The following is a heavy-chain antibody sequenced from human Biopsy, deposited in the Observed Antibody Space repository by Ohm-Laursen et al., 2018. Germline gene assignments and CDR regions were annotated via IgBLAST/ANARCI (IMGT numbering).Heavy chain of an antibody. J-gene: IGHJ4*02. V-gene: IGHV3-33*01. CDR2: IWYDGSNK. D-gene: IGHD3-22*01. Sequence: SLRLSCTASGFTFSIYGMHWVRQAPGKGLEWVAVIWYDGSNKYYADSVKGRFTISRNGPKNTLYLQMNSLRAEDTAVYYCAREGDDSSGYTPHYFDYWGQGTLVTVSS. CDR1: GFTFSIYG. CDR3: AREGDDSSGYTPHYFDY.